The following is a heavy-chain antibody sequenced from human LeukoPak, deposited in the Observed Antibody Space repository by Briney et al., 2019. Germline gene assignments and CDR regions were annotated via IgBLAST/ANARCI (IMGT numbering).Heavy chain of an antibody. D-gene: IGHD1-26*01. J-gene: IGHJ4*02. CDR2: IYHSGST. V-gene: IGHV4-30-2*01. Sequence: PSQTLSLTCAVSGGSISSGGYSWSWIRQPPGKGLEWIGYIYHSGSTYYNPSLKSRVTISVDRSKNQFSLKLSSVTAADTAVYYCARGSGSYSGATDYWGQGTLVTVSS. CDR1: GGSISSGGYS. CDR3: ARGSGSYSGATDY.